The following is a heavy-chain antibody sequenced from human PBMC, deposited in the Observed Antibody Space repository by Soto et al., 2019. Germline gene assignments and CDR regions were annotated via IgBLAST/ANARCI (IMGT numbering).Heavy chain of an antibody. Sequence: ASVKVSCKASGYTLTSYGISWVRQAPGQGLEWMGWISAYNGNTNYAQKLQGRVTMTTDTSTSTAYMELRSLRSDDTAVYYCARDPLPTYYYDSSGYHYWFDPWGQGTLVTVSS. V-gene: IGHV1-18*01. J-gene: IGHJ5*02. CDR3: ARDPLPTYYYDSSGYHYWFDP. CDR2: ISAYNGNT. CDR1: GYTLTSYG. D-gene: IGHD3-22*01.